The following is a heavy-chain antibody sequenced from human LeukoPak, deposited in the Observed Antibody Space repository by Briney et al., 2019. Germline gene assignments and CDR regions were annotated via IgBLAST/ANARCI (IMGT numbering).Heavy chain of an antibody. V-gene: IGHV1-46*01. CDR2: INPNGGSA. Sequence: ASVKVSCKASGYTFPNYHIHWVRQAPGQGLEWLGIINPNGGSASYAQRFQGRVTMTRDTSTTTVYMELTSLRSEDTAVYYCARDYYHDSSSYYTYYFDYWGQGTQVTVSS. D-gene: IGHD3-22*01. CDR3: ARDYYHDSSSYYTYYFDY. CDR1: GYTFPNYH. J-gene: IGHJ4*02.